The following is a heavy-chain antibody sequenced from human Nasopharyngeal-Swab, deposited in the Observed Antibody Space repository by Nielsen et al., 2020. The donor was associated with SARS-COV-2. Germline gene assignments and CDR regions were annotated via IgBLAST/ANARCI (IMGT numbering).Heavy chain of an antibody. J-gene: IGHJ4*02. CDR2: IGAYNGNT. CDR1: GDIFTSYD. D-gene: IGHD3-3*01. Sequence: ASVKVSCKASGDIFTSYDISWVRQDRGQGLEWRGWIGAYNGNTNYAQKFQDRVTMTTDTSTSTVYMELRSLRSDDTAVYYCARHGVAEDYWGQGTLVTVSS. CDR3: ARHGVAEDY. V-gene: IGHV1-18*01.